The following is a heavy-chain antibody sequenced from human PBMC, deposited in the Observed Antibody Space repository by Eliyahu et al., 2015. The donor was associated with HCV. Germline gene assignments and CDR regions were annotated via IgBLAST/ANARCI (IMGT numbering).Heavy chain of an antibody. CDR3: ARCPDDGEYGGWYFDL. J-gene: IGHJ2*01. Sequence: QVQLQESGPGLVKPSETLSLTCTVSGGSINNYYWSWIRQSPGKGLEWNWGGHFRGGIHYKPSLESRVTMSVDTSKNLFSLQVSSVTAADTAVYYCARCPDDGEYGGWYFDLWGRGTLVTVSS. D-gene: IGHD4-17*01. V-gene: IGHV4-59*01. CDR1: GGSINNYY. CDR2: GHFRGGI.